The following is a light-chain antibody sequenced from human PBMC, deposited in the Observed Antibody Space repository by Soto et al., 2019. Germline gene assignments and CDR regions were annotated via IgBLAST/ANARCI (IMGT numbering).Light chain of an antibody. CDR3: QQYGSSPRYT. V-gene: IGKV3-20*01. CDR2: GAS. Sequence: EIVLTQSPGTLSLSPGERATLSCRASQSVSRSYLAWYQQKPGQAPRLLIYGASSRATGSPDRFSGSGSGTDFTLTISRLEPEDFAVYYCQQYGSSPRYTFAQGTKVEIK. CDR1: QSVSRSY. J-gene: IGKJ2*01.